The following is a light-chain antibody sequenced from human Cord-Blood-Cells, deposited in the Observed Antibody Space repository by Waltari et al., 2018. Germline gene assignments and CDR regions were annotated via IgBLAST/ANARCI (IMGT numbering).Light chain of an antibody. CDR3: QSADSSGTYV. CDR1: ALPKQY. V-gene: IGLV3-25*03. Sequence: SYDLPPPPSVSVSPGQTARITCSGDALPKQYASWYQQKPGQAPVLVIYKDSERHSGIPERFSGSSSGTTVTLTISGVQAEDEADYYCQSADSSGTYVFGTGTKVTVL. J-gene: IGLJ1*01. CDR2: KDS.